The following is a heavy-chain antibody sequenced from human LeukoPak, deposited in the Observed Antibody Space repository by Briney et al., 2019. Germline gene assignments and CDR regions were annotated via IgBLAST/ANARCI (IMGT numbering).Heavy chain of an antibody. CDR2: IYYSGST. V-gene: IGHV4-59*12. CDR1: AGSISTYY. D-gene: IGHD3-22*01. CDR3: ASQNSSWDFDY. Sequence: PSETLSLTCTVSAGSISTYYWSWIRQPPGKGLEWIGYIYYSGSTNYNPSLKSRVTMSVDTSKNQFSLKLSSVTAADTAVYYCASQNSSWDFDYWGQGTLVTVSS. J-gene: IGHJ4*02.